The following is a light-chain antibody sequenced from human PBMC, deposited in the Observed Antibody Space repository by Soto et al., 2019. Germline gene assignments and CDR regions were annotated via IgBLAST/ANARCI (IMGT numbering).Light chain of an antibody. CDR3: QKLDSYPLT. J-gene: IGKJ5*01. CDR1: QSISSY. Sequence: DIQMTQSPSSLSASVGDRVTLTCRASQSISSYLNWYQQKPGKAPKLLIYAASSLQSGVPSRFSGSGSGTDFTLTISSLQPEEFATYYCQKLDSYPLTFGKGTRLEIK. V-gene: IGKV1-39*01. CDR2: AAS.